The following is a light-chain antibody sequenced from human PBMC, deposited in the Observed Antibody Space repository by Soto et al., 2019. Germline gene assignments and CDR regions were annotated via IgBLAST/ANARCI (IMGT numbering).Light chain of an antibody. Sequence: QSALTQPRSVSGSPGQSVTISCTGTSSDVGGYDYVSWYQHHPGEAPKLMIYDVTKRPSGVPDRLSGSKSGNTASLTISGLQAEYEADYYCCSYAGSYTLVFGGGTKQTVL. CDR3: CSYAGSYTLV. CDR2: DVT. V-gene: IGLV2-11*01. CDR1: SSDVGGYDY. J-gene: IGLJ3*02.